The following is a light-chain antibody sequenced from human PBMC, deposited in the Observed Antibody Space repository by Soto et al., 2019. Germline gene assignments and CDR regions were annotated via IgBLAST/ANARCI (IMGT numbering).Light chain of an antibody. J-gene: IGLJ2*01. CDR1: ISNMGRNY. CDR2: RND. V-gene: IGLV1-47*01. CDR3: AVWDSSLNGVA. Sequence: QSVLTQTPSASGTPGQRVTISCSGSISNMGRNYVYWYQQVPGTAPKLLMYRNDVRPSGVPDRITGSKSGTSASLAISGLRSEDEADYYCAVWDSSLNGVAFGGGTQLTVL.